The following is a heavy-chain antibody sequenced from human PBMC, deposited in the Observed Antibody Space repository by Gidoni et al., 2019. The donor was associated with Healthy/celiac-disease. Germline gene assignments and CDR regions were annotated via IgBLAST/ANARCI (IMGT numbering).Heavy chain of an antibody. J-gene: IGHJ4*02. CDR2: ISSSSSYI. CDR3: ARDGDGSGSYLDY. V-gene: IGHV3-21*01. CDR1: GFTFSSYS. D-gene: IGHD3-10*01. Sequence: EVQLVESGGGLVKPGGSLRPSCAASGFTFSSYSMNWVRQAPGKGLEWVTSISSSSSYIYYADSMKGRFTISRDNAKNSLYLQMNSLGAEDTAVYYCARDGDGSGSYLDYWGQGTLVTVSS.